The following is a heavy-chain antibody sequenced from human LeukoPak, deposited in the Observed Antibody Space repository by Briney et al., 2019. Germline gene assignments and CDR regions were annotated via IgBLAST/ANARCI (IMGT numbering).Heavy chain of an antibody. CDR2: ISYDGSNK. J-gene: IGHJ6*04. D-gene: IGHD3-10*01. V-gene: IGHV3-30*04. CDR1: GFTFSSYA. Sequence: GRSLRLSCAASGFTFSSYAMHWVRQAPGKGLEGVAVISYDGSNKYYADSVKGRFTISRDNSKNTLYLQMNSLRAEDTAVYYCARELGASTMVRGVIITSYYGMDVWGKGTTVTVSS. CDR3: ARELGASTMVRGVIITSYYGMDV.